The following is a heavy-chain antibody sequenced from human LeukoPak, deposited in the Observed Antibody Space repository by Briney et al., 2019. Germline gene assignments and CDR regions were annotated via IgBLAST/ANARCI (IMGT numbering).Heavy chain of an antibody. Sequence: GGSLRLSCAASGFTFSSYNMNWVRQAPGKGLEWLSYISSRGSAIYYADSVKGRFSISRDNTKSSLYLQINSLRDEDTAVYYCARDYAYGFDTWGQGTQVTVSS. CDR2: ISSRGSAI. CDR1: GFTFSSYN. D-gene: IGHD2-2*01. V-gene: IGHV3-48*02. CDR3: ARDYAYGFDT. J-gene: IGHJ4*02.